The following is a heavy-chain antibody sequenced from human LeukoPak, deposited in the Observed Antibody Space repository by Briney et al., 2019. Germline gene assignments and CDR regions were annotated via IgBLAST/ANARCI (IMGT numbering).Heavy chain of an antibody. Sequence: SGPTLFNPTPTLTLTFTFSGFSFSTSGVGVGWIRQPPVKAMEWLAFISWHDDKRYSPSLKSSLTITKDTSKIQVVLTMANMDPGDTATYYCAQILRSGDYVCDYGGQGTLVTVSS. CDR1: GFSFSTSGVG. V-gene: IGHV2-5*01. CDR2: ISWHDDK. D-gene: IGHD4-17*01. CDR3: AQILRSGDYVCDY. J-gene: IGHJ4*02.